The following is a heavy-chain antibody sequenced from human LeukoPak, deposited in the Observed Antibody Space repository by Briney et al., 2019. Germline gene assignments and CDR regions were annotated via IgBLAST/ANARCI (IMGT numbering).Heavy chain of an antibody. CDR3: AKDARRTDGWYFFDY. Sequence: PGGSLRLSCAASGFACSNQAMGWVRQAPGKGLEWVSVISDSGSLTYYADSVKGRFTISRDNSKNTLFLQMRSLRTEDTAVYYCAKDARRTDGWYFFDYWGQGALVTVSS. CDR1: GFACSNQA. D-gene: IGHD6-19*01. V-gene: IGHV3-23*01. CDR2: ISDSGSLT. J-gene: IGHJ4*02.